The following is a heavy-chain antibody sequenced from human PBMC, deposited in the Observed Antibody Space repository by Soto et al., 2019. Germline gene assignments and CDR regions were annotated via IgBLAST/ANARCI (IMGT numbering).Heavy chain of an antibody. Sequence: QLVESGGGLVRPGGSLRLSCSASGFSISSAWMYWVRQAPGKGLEWVGRIKTKIEGETTHYAAPVNGRFTVSRDDSKNMLYLQMNSPKADDTALYYCTTGSIEAVWGQGTTVTVSS. CDR3: TTGSIEAV. D-gene: IGHD3-22*01. CDR1: GFSISSAW. CDR2: IKTKIEGETT. J-gene: IGHJ6*02. V-gene: IGHV3-15*07.